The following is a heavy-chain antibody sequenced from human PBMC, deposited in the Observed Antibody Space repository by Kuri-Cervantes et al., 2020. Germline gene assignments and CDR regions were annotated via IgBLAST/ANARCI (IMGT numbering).Heavy chain of an antibody. V-gene: IGHV4-38-2*01. J-gene: IGHJ4*02. Sequence: SETLSLTCAVSGYSISSGYYWGWIRQPPGKGLEWIGSIYHSGSTYYNPSLKSLVTISVDTSKDQFSLKLSSVTAADTAVYYCARVRGYSYGPFDYWGQGTLVTVSS. CDR2: IYHSGST. CDR3: ARVRGYSYGPFDY. D-gene: IGHD5-18*01. CDR1: GYSISSGYY.